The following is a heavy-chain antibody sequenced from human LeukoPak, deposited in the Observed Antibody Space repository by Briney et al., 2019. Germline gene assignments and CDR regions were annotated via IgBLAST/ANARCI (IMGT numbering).Heavy chain of an antibody. V-gene: IGHV1-18*01. J-gene: IGHJ2*01. CDR1: GYTFTSYG. CDR2: ISAYNGNT. CDR3: ARDRAVAGLSGYWYFDL. Sequence: GASVKVTCKASGYTFTSYGISWVRQAPGQGLEWMGWISAYNGNTNYAQKLQGRVTMTTDTSTSTAYMELRSLRSDDTAVYYCARDRAVAGLSGYWYFDLWGRGTLVTVSS. D-gene: IGHD6-19*01.